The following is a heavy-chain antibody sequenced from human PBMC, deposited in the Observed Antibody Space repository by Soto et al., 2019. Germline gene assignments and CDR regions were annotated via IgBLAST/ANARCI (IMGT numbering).Heavy chain of an antibody. Sequence: QVQLVESGGGVVQPGRSLRLSCAASGFTFSSYGMHWVRQAPGKGLDWVAVIWYDESNIYYADSVKGRFTISRDNSKNTLFLKMNSLSAEDTAVYYCARDDIPGIAVSIYGMDVWGQGTTVTVSS. V-gene: IGHV3-33*01. CDR3: ARDDIPGIAVSIYGMDV. D-gene: IGHD6-19*01. CDR2: IWYDESNI. J-gene: IGHJ6*02. CDR1: GFTFSSYG.